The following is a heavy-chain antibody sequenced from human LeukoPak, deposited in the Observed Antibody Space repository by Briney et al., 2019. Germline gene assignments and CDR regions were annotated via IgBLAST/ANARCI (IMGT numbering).Heavy chain of an antibody. V-gene: IGHV4-59*05. CDR2: IYYSGST. CDR3: ARTRYYYNSRSYGAPYYFDY. J-gene: IGHJ4*02. D-gene: IGHD3-10*01. Sequence: SETPSLTCTVSGDSISSYYWSWIRQPPGKGLEWIGSIYYSGSTYYNPSLKSRVTISVDTSKNQFSLKLSSVTAADTAVYYCARTRYYYNSRSYGAPYYFDYWGQGTLVTVSS. CDR1: GDSISSYY.